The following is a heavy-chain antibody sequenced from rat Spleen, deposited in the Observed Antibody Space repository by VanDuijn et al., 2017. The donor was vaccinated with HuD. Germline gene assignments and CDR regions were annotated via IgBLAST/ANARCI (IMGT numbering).Heavy chain of an antibody. D-gene: IGHD1-11*01. CDR3: AKDHYGGYPFAY. Sequence: EVQLVESGGGSVQPGRSLKLSCAASGFTFSTFPMAWVRQAPKKGLEWVATISYDGSSTYYPDSVKGRFTISRDNAENTVYLQMNSLKSEDTATYYCAKDHYGGYPFAYWGQGTLVTVSS. J-gene: IGHJ3*01. V-gene: IGHV5S10*01. CDR2: ISYDGSST. CDR1: GFTFSTFP.